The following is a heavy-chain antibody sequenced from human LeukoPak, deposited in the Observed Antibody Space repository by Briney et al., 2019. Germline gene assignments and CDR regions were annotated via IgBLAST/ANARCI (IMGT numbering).Heavy chain of an antibody. V-gene: IGHV1-18*01. CDR3: ASGFSSSYSYDSSGSYFDY. J-gene: IGHJ4*02. CDR2: ISAYNGNT. CDR1: GYTFTSYG. Sequence: GASVKVSCKASGYTFTSYGISWVRQAPGQGLEWMVWISAYNGNTNYAQKFQGRVTMTRDTSISTAYMELSRLRSDDTAVYYCASGFSSSYSYDSSGSYFDYWGQGTLVTVSS. D-gene: IGHD3-22*01.